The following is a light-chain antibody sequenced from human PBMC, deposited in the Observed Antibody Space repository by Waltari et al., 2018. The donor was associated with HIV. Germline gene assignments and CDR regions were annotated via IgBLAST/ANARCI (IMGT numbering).Light chain of an antibody. Sequence: DIQMTQSPSSLSASVGDRVTITCRASQGIGNYLAWVQQKPGKAPKSLIYGASILQSGVPSKFSGSGSGTDFTLTIRSLQPEDFATYFCQQYHTYPWTFGQGTKVEIK. CDR3: QQYHTYPWT. V-gene: IGKV1-16*02. CDR1: QGIGNY. J-gene: IGKJ1*01. CDR2: GAS.